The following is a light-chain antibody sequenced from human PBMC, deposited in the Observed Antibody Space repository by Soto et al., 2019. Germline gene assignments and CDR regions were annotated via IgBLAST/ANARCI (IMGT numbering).Light chain of an antibody. CDR3: CSYTRTSNHYF. CDR2: EVR. J-gene: IGLJ1*01. V-gene: IGLV2-14*01. CDR1: SSDIGGYDY. Sequence: QSALTQRASVSGSPGQSITISCTGTSSDIGGYDYVSWYQQRPGKAPKLMIYEVRYRPSGVSNRFSGSKSGNTASLTISGLQAEDEAVYYCCSYTRTSNHYFFGSGTKVTVL.